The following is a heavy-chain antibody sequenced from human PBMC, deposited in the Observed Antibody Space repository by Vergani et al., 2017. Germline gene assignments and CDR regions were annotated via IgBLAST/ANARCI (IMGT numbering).Heavy chain of an antibody. Sequence: QVQLVQSGAEVKKPGASVKVSCKASGYTFTGYYMHWVRQAPGQGLEWMGWINPNSGSTNYAQKFQGRVTMTRDTSISTAYMELSRLRSDDTAVYYCARGHLTMVRGHYYMDVWGKGTTVTVSS. CDR1: GYTFTGYY. J-gene: IGHJ6*03. V-gene: IGHV1-2*02. CDR2: INPNSGST. D-gene: IGHD3-10*01. CDR3: ARGHLTMVRGHYYMDV.